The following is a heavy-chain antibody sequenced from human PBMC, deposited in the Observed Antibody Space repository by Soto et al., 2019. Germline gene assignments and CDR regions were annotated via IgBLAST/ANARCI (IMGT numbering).Heavy chain of an antibody. J-gene: IGHJ4*02. CDR2: IKQDGSEK. CDR3: ARVTSPGYFDS. V-gene: IGHV3-7*05. CDR1: GFSFSSHW. Sequence: EVQLVESGGGLVQPGGSLRHSCAASGFSFSSHWMTWVRQAPGKGPEWVAYIKQDGSEKYYVDSVMGRFTMSRDNTQSSLSLQMNTLRVEDTAVYYCARVTSPGYFDSWGQGTLVTVSS.